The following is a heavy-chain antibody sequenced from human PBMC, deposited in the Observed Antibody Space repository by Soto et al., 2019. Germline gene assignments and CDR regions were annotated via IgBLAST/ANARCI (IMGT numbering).Heavy chain of an antibody. CDR1: GFTFTSYS. CDR3: ARAESAEYHWFDT. CDR2: ISSTSATI. V-gene: IGHV3-48*01. Sequence: EVHLMESGGGLVQPGGSLRLSCTASGFTFTSYSINWVRQAPGQGLEWISYISSTSATIYYAESVRGRFTVSRDNAKNAVYLPMNSLGAEDTAVYFCARAESAEYHWFDTWGQGTPVTVSS. D-gene: IGHD2-2*02. J-gene: IGHJ5*02.